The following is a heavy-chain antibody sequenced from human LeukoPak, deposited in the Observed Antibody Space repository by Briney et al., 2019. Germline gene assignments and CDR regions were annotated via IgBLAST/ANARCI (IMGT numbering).Heavy chain of an antibody. CDR2: IIAGNGNT. CDR1: GYAFTSYA. J-gene: IGHJ6*03. Sequence: GASVKVSCKASGYAFTSYAMHWVRQAPGQRLEWMGWIIAGNGNTKYSQEFQGRVTMTTDTSTSTAYMELRSLRSDDTAVYYCARDVMFYCSSTSCYPYYYYMDVWGKGTTATISS. CDR3: ARDVMFYCSSTSCYPYYYYMDV. V-gene: IGHV1-3*01. D-gene: IGHD2-2*01.